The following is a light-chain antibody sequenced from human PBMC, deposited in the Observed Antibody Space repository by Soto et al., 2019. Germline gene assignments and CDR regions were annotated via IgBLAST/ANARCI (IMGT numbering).Light chain of an antibody. CDR3: QQYNNSPWT. J-gene: IGKJ1*01. V-gene: IGKV3-20*01. CDR2: GAS. CDR1: QSVAANY. Sequence: EVLLTQSPGTLSLSPGERATLSCRASQSVAANYLAWYQQKRGQAPRLLIYGASSRDTGIPDRFSGSGSGTDFTLTISRLEPEDFSVYYCQQYNNSPWTFGQGTKVDIK.